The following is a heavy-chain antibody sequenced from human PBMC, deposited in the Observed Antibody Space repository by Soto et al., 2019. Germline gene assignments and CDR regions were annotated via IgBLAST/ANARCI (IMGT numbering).Heavy chain of an antibody. V-gene: IGHV4-31*03. CDR1: GGSISSGGYY. CDR2: IYNSGSI. Sequence: QVQLQESGPGLVKPSQTLSLTCTVSGGSISSGGYYWSWIRQHPGKGLEWIGYIYNSGSIHYNPSLKSRVTISVDTSKNQCSLKLSSVTAADTAVYYCARDRSSSSSVLDYWGQGTLVTVSS. J-gene: IGHJ4*02. CDR3: ARDRSSSSSVLDY. D-gene: IGHD6-6*01.